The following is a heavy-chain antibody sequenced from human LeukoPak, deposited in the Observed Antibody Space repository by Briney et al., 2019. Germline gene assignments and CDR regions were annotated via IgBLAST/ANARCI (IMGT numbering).Heavy chain of an antibody. J-gene: IGHJ6*03. CDR3: PRASKNAATRQSDSTMNVRHYYYYLDV. CDR2: MSPKRGGT. V-gene: IGHV1-8*03. D-gene: IGHD3-22*01. Sequence: GSVTVSCMASGYTFTRYDINWVGRAGGQGGEGMGRMSPKRGGTDYAQNFQGTVTITRYTSISTASMELNSLRSDDSAVYFCPRASKNAATRQSDSTMNVRHYYYYLDVWGGGTAVIVSS. CDR1: GYTFTRYD.